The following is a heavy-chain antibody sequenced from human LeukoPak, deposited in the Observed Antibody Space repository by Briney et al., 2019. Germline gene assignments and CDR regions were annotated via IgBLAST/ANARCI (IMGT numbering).Heavy chain of an antibody. CDR3: ARGSTVDY. J-gene: IGHJ4*02. CDR1: KFTFSSYW. Sequence: GSLRLSCAASKFTFSSYWMSWVRQAPGKGLEWVANIKQDGSEKYYVDSVKGRFTISRDNAKNSLYLQMNSLRAEDTAVYYCARGSTVDYWGQGTLVTVSS. CDR2: IKQDGSEK. D-gene: IGHD5/OR15-5a*01. V-gene: IGHV3-7*03.